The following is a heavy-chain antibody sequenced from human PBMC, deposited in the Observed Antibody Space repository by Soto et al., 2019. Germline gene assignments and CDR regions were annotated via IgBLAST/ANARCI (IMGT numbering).Heavy chain of an antibody. CDR1: GGSITTGGRY. J-gene: IGHJ3*02. D-gene: IGHD6-6*01. CDR3: AQALVFTGGDGCVI. Sequence: QVRLQEWGPGLVKPSQTLSLKCSVSGGSITTGGRYWSWIRQLPGKGLEWIGDIYYSGNTYYNAALKSRVAISVEAAKNHFSRKLSSVTAADTAVYYCAQALVFTGGDGCVIGGQGRLVTVSS. CDR2: IYYSGNT. V-gene: IGHV4-31*02.